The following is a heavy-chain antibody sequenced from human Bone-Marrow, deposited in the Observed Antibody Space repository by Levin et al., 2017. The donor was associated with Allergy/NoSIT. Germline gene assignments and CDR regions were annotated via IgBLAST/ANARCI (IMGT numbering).Heavy chain of an antibody. D-gene: IGHD2-2*01. CDR1: GGSISSSSYY. V-gene: IGHV4-39*01. J-gene: IGHJ4*02. CDR2: IYYSGST. Sequence: SETLSLTCTVSGGSISSSSYYWGWIRQPPGKGLEWIGSIYYSGSTYYNPSLKSRVTISLDTSKNQFSLKLSSVTAAYTAVYYCARRVVPGYWGYFDYWGQGTLVTVSS. CDR3: ARRVVPGYWGYFDY.